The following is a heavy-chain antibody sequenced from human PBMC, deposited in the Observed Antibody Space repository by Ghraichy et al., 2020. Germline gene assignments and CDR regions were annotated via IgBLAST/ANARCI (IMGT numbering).Heavy chain of an antibody. Sequence: SQTLSLTCTVSGGSISSSSYYWGWIRQPPGKGLEWIGSIYYSGSTYYNPSLKSRVTISVDTSKNQFSLKLSSVTAADTAVYYCARQYAGYSSSWYWFDPWGQGTLVTVSS. CDR2: IYYSGST. V-gene: IGHV4-39*01. J-gene: IGHJ5*02. CDR1: GGSISSSSYY. D-gene: IGHD6-13*01. CDR3: ARQYAGYSSSWYWFDP.